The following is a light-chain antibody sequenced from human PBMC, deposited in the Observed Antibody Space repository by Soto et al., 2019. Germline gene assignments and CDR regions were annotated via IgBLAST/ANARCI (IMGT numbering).Light chain of an antibody. J-gene: IGKJ5*01. CDR2: STS. CDR3: QQYGFSPIS. Sequence: EIVLTQSPGTLSLSRGERACISLIASQTVSRSYLAWYQQKPGQAPRLLIYSTSRRATGIPDRFSGCRSGTDFTLAIGRLEPEDFAVYSCQQYGFSPISFGQGTGLEI. V-gene: IGKV3-20*01. CDR1: QTVSRSY.